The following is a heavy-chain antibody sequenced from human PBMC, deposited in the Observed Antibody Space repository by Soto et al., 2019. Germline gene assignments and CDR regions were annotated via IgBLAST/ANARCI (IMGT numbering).Heavy chain of an antibody. J-gene: IGHJ4*02. CDR3: ARGFSSYSDF. V-gene: IGHV1-8*01. D-gene: IGHD6-13*01. CDR1: GYTFTDYD. CDR2: MNPNTGNT. Sequence: QVQLVQSGAEVVKPGASVKVSCKAYGYTFTDYDINWVRQAAGRGLERMGWMNPNTGNTAYAQKFQGRLTLSRDTSMGTAYMDLSSLTSDDTAVYYCARGFSSYSDFWAQGTLVTVSS.